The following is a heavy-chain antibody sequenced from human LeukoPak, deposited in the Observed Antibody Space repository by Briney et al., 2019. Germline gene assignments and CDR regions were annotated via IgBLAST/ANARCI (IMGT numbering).Heavy chain of an antibody. CDR2: IIPIFGTA. CDR1: GGTFSSYA. V-gene: IGHV1-69*05. D-gene: IGHD6-19*01. Sequence: ASVKVSCKASGGTFSSYAISWVRQAPGQGLEWMGGIIPIFGTANYAQKFQGRVTITTDESTSTAYMELSSLRSEDTAVYYCARDLRLAHAFDIWGRGTMVTVSS. J-gene: IGHJ3*02. CDR3: ARDLRLAHAFDI.